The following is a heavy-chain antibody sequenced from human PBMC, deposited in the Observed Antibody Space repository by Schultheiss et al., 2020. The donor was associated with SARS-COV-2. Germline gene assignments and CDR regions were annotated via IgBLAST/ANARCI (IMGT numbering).Heavy chain of an antibody. CDR3: AKSGGYGPSYYYYGMDV. CDR2: ISWNSGSI. V-gene: IGHV3-9*01. D-gene: IGHD5-12*01. J-gene: IGHJ6*02. CDR1: GFTFDDYA. Sequence: GGSLRLSCAASGFTFDDYAMHWVRQAPGKGLEWVSGISWNSGSIGYADSVKGRFTISRDNAKNSLYLQMNSLRGEDTAVYYCAKSGGYGPSYYYYGMDVWGQGTTVTVSS.